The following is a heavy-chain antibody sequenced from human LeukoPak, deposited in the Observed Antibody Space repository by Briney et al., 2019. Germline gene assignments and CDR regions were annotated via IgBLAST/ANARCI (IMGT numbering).Heavy chain of an antibody. CDR1: GGSFSGYY. J-gene: IGHJ5*02. CDR3: VRPLHCSSTTCYDWFDP. V-gene: IGHV4-34*01. D-gene: IGHD2-2*01. Sequence: SETLSLTCAVFGGSFSGYYWSWIRQPPGKGLEWIGEINHSGSTNYNPSLKSRVTISIDTSKNQFSLKLSSVTAADTAIYYCVRPLHCSSTTCYDWFDPWGQGTLVTVSS. CDR2: INHSGST.